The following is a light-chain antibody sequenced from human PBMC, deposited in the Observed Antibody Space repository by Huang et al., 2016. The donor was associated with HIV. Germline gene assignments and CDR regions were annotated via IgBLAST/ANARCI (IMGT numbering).Light chain of an antibody. CDR2: GAS. V-gene: IGKV1-39*01. CDR1: QSVTKY. J-gene: IGKJ3*01. Sequence: DIQMTQSPSSLSASVGDRVTITCRATQSVTKYLNWYQQKPGKAPKLLIYGASSLRTGVPSRFSGSGSVTDFTLTISSLQPEDFATYYCQQSSSPPPTFGPGTKVDIK. CDR3: QQSSSPPPT.